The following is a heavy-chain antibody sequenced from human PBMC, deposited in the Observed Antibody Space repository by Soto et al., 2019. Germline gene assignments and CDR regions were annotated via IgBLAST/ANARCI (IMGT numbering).Heavy chain of an antibody. D-gene: IGHD1-26*01. V-gene: IGHV3-23*01. CDR1: GFTFSTYG. J-gene: IGHJ6*02. Sequence: QPGGSLRLSCAASGFTFSTYGMTWVRQAPGKGLEWVSGISGSGGTTYYADSVKGRFTISRDNSKNTQYLQMTSLRGEDTAVYYCAKGLGQGYYYYYGLDVWGQGTTVTVSS. CDR3: AKGLGQGYYYYYGLDV. CDR2: ISGSGGTT.